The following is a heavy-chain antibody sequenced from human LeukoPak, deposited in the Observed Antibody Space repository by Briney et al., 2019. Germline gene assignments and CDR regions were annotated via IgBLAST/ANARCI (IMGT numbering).Heavy chain of an antibody. CDR2: INPNSGGT. CDR3: ARASADFWSGYYPS. D-gene: IGHD3-3*01. J-gene: IGHJ4*02. V-gene: IGHV1-2*02. CDR1: GYTFTGYY. Sequence: GASVKVSCKASGYTFTGYYMHWVRQAPGQGLEWMGWINPNSGGTNYAQKFQGRVTMTRDTSISTAYMELSRLRSDDTAVYYCARASADFWSGYYPSWGQGTLVTVSS.